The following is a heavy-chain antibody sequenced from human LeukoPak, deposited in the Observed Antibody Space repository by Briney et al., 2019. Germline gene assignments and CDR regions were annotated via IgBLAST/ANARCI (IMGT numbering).Heavy chain of an antibody. D-gene: IGHD2-15*01. V-gene: IGHV3-30*04. CDR3: ARDRGYCTGGTCYSGNDY. Sequence: PGTSLRLSCAASGFTFSSHAMHWVRQAPGKGLEWVAVVSYDGTYTYCADSVKGRFTISRDNSRNTLYLQMNSLRTEDTSVYYCARDRGYCTGGTCYSGNDYWGQGALLTVSS. CDR1: GFTFSSHA. CDR2: VSYDGTYT. J-gene: IGHJ4*02.